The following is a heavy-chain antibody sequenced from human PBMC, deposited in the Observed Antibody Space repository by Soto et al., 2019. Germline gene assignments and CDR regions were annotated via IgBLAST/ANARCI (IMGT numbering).Heavy chain of an antibody. CDR2: INHSGST. D-gene: IGHD2-15*01. CDR3: ARSLGSTYGQKDVVVVAAKEGRWFDP. J-gene: IGHJ5*02. CDR1: GGSFSGYY. Sequence: QVQLQQWGAGLLKPSETLSLTCAVYGGSFSGYYWSWIRQPPGKGLEWIGEINHSGSTNYNPSLKSRVTISVDTSKNQFSLKLSSVTAADTAVYYCARSLGSTYGQKDVVVVAAKEGRWFDPWGQGTLVTVSS. V-gene: IGHV4-34*01.